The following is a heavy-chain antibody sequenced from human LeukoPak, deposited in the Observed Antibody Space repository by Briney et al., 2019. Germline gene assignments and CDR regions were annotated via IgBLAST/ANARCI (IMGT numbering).Heavy chain of an antibody. CDR1: GYTFTSYD. CDR2: MNPNSGNT. J-gene: IGHJ5*02. CDR3: ARGRNYYGSEDNWFDP. V-gene: IGHV1-8*01. D-gene: IGHD3-10*01. Sequence: ASVKVSCKASGYTFTSYDINWVRQATGQGLEWMGWMNPNSGNTGYAQKFQGRVTMTRNTSISTAYMELSSLRSEDTAVYYCARGRNYYGSEDNWFDPWGQGTLVTVSS.